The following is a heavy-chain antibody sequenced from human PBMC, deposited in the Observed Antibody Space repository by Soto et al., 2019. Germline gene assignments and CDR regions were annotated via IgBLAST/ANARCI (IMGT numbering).Heavy chain of an antibody. J-gene: IGHJ4*02. CDR3: AREGNLGRWIQPLDS. CDR2: IHYNGNT. D-gene: IGHD2-2*03. CDR1: GDSISSYS. Sequence: TSETLSLTCTVSGDSISSYSWGWVRQPPGKGLEWIGNIHYNGNTKYSPSLKSRVTMSVDTSKNHFSLKLISVTTADTAVYFCAREGNLGRWIQPLDSWGQGTLVTVSS. V-gene: IGHV4-59*01.